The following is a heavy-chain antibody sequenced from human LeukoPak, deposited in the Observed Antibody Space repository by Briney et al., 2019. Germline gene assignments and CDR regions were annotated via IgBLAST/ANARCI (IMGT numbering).Heavy chain of an antibody. D-gene: IGHD6-19*01. CDR1: GGSISSSSYY. V-gene: IGHV4-39*01. CDR3: ARLEVAGINDY. CDR2: IYYSGRT. Sequence: SSETLSLTCTVSGGSISSSSYYWGWIRQPPGKGLEWIGSIYYSGRTYYNPSLKSRVTISVDTYKNQFSLKLSSVTAADTAVYYCARLEVAGINDYWGQGTLVTVSS. J-gene: IGHJ4*02.